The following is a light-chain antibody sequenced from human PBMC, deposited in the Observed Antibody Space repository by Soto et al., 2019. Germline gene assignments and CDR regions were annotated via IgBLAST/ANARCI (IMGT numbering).Light chain of an antibody. CDR3: QQYDSYSSGP. Sequence: DIQMTQSPSTLAASVGDRVTITCRASQTINSWLAWYQQKPGKAPKVLIFDASSLKTGVPSRFSGSGSGTEFTLTIRNLQPDDFATYYCQQYDSYSSGPFGQGPKVDIK. V-gene: IGKV1-5*01. CDR2: DAS. CDR1: QTINSW. J-gene: IGKJ1*01.